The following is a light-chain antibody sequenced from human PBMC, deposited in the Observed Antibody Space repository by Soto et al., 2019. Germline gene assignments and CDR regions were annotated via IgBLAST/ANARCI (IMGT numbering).Light chain of an antibody. CDR1: SSDVGSYNL. CDR2: EGS. Sequence: QSALTQPASVSGSPGQSITISCTGTSSDVGSYNLVSWYQQHPGKAPKLMIYEGSKRPSGVSNRFSGSKSGNTASLTISGLQAEDEADYYCCSCVLFGGGTQLTVL. J-gene: IGLJ2*01. V-gene: IGLV2-23*01. CDR3: CSCVL.